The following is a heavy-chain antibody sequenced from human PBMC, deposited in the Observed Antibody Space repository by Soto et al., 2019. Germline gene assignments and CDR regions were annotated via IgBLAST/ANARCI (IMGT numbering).Heavy chain of an antibody. D-gene: IGHD3-16*01. CDR1: GYTFTSYA. J-gene: IGHJ4*02. CDR2: INAGNGNT. V-gene: IGHV1-3*05. Sequence: QVQLVQSGAEEKKPGASVKVSCKASGYTFTSYAMHWVRQAPGQRLEWMGWINAGNGNTKYSQKFQGRVTITRDTXXSTAYMELRSLRSEDTAVYYCARVRSGRGNLNFDYWGQGTLVTVSS. CDR3: ARVRSGRGNLNFDY.